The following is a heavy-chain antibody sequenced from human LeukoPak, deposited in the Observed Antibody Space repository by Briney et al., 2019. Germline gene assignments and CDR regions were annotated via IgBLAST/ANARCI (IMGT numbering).Heavy chain of an antibody. V-gene: IGHV3-23*01. D-gene: IGHD1-26*01. Sequence: GGSLRLSCAASGFTFSTFAMIWVRQPPGKGLEWVSAISGSGFNTYYADSVKGRFTISRDNSQNTLYLQMNSLRAEDTAVYYCARGDAELWGQGTLVTVSS. J-gene: IGHJ4*02. CDR1: GFTFSTFA. CDR2: ISGSGFNT. CDR3: ARGDAEL.